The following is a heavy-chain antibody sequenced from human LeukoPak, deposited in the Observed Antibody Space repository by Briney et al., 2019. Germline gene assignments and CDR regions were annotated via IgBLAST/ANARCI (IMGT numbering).Heavy chain of an antibody. CDR3: AKPPITMIRGIIIDHYYGMDI. Sequence: SETLSLTCAVYGGTFSGYYWSWIRQPPGKRLEWVGESNDSGGTNYNPSLKSRVTISADKSKNQVSLKLTSVTAADTAVYFCAKPPITMIRGIIIDHYYGMDIWGQGTTVTVSS. V-gene: IGHV4-34*08. CDR1: GGTFSGYY. CDR2: SNDSGGT. D-gene: IGHD3-10*01. J-gene: IGHJ6*02.